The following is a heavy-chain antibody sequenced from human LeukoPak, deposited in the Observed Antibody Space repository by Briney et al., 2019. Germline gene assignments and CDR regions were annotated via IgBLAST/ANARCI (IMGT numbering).Heavy chain of an antibody. CDR3: ARRLDYYYYMDV. CDR1: GYTFTSYD. V-gene: IGHV1-18*01. D-gene: IGHD2-21*01. J-gene: IGHJ6*03. Sequence: ASVKVSCKASGYTFTSYDINWVRQATGQGLEWMGWISAYNGNTNYAQKLQGRVTMTTDTSTSTAYMELRSLRSDDTAVYYCARRLDYYYYMDVWCKGTTVTVSS. CDR2: ISAYNGNT.